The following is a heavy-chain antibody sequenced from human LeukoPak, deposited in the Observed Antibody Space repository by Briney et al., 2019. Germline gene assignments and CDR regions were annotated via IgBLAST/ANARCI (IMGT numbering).Heavy chain of an antibody. V-gene: IGHV3-23*01. CDR1: GFTFSSYP. CDR2: IGGSDGSV. J-gene: IGHJ4*02. CDR3: ATKSPQFDH. Sequence: GGSLRLSCAASGFTFSSYPMSRVRQAPGKGLEWVSVIGGSDGSVYYADSVKGRFTISRDNSKNTLYLQMNSLRAEDTAVYYCATKSPQFDHWGQGTLVTVSS.